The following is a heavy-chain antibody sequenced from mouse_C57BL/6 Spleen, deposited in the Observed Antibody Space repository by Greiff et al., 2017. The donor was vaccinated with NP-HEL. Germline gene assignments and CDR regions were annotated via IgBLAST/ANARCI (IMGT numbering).Heavy chain of an antibody. CDR2: INPSTGGT. J-gene: IGHJ4*01. CDR3: ATRWAMDY. V-gene: IGHV1-42*01. Sequence: VQLQQSGPELVKPGASVKISCKASGYSFTGYYMNWVKQSPEKSLEWIGEINPSTGGTTYNQKFKAKATLTVDKSSSTAYMQLKSLTSEDSAVYYCATRWAMDYWGQGTSVTVSS. CDR1: GYSFTGYY.